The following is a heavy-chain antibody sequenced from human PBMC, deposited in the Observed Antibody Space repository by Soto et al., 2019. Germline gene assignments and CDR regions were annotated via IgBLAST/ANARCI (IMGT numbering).Heavy chain of an antibody. V-gene: IGHV3-30*03. CDR2: IAYDASKK. CDR1: GFSFSYYA. CDR3: ASPYCSGGSCYLSEYFKH. J-gene: IGHJ1*01. D-gene: IGHD2-15*01. Sequence: QVQLVESGGGVVQPGRSLRLSCAASGFSFSYYAMHWVRQAPGKGLEWVAVIAYDASKKYYADSVKGRFTSSRDNSKNTLYLQMNSLRDEDTAVYYCASPYCSGGSCYLSEYFKHWGQGTLVTVYS.